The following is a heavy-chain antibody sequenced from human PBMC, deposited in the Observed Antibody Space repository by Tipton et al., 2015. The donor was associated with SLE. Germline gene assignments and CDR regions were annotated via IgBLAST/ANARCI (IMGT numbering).Heavy chain of an antibody. V-gene: IGHV3-30*14. CDR2: ISFDEDTK. D-gene: IGHD3-3*01. J-gene: IGHJ3*02. CDR1: GFILSSYA. CDR3: ARGENWSDAFDI. Sequence: SLRLSCAASGFILSSYAMHWVRQAPGKGLEWVAIISFDEDTKYYADSVKGRFTIFRDNSNNTLYVQMSSLRAEDTAVYYCARGENWSDAFDIWGQGTMVTVSS.